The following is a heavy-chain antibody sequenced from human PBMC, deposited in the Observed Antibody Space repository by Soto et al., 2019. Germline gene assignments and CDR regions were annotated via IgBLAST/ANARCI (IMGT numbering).Heavy chain of an antibody. CDR2: IYYSGST. Sequence: SETLSLTCTVSGGSISSYYWSWIRQPPGKGLEWIGYIYYSGSTNYNPSLKSRVTISVDTSKNQFSLKLSSVTAAGTAVYYCARRVMVATTHYYYYMDVWGKGTTVTVSS. CDR3: ARRVMVATTHYYYYMDV. D-gene: IGHD5-12*01. CDR1: GGSISSYY. J-gene: IGHJ6*03. V-gene: IGHV4-59*08.